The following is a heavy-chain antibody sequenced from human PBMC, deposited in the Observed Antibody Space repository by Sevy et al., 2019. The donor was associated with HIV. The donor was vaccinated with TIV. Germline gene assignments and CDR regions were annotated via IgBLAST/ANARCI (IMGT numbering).Heavy chain of an antibody. V-gene: IGHV3-23*01. J-gene: IGHJ6*02. CDR2: ISASGDST. CDR1: GFTFSDYA. D-gene: IGHD5-18*01. CDR3: AKARSRGYSYANTYYYGMDV. Sequence: GGSLRLSCAASGFTFSDYAMTWVRQAPGKGLEWVSTISASGDSTYYADSVTGRFTISRDNSKNTLYLQMNSLRAEDTAVYYCAKARSRGYSYANTYYYGMDVWGQGTAVTVSS.